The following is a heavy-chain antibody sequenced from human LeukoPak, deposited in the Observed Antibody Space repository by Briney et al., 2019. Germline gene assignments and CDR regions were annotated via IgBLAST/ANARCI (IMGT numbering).Heavy chain of an antibody. V-gene: IGHV1-69*05. J-gene: IGHJ4*02. Sequence: GSPGKVSCKASGGTFSSYAISCVRQAPGHGLEWMGGSIPFFGTADYAQKFQGRVTITTVEYTSTAYMERSSRVSEDTAEYDSASPSFGATGYFDYWGQGALVTVSS. D-gene: IGHD3-16*01. CDR1: GGTFSSYA. CDR2: SIPFFGTA. CDR3: ASPSFGATGYFDY.